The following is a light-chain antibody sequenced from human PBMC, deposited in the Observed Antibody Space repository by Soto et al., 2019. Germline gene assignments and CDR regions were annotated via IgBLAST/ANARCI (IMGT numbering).Light chain of an antibody. CDR2: GAS. CDR3: QQHSHWPPWT. V-gene: IGKV3-11*01. CDR1: QNVRTF. Sequence: ELVLTQSPVALSLSSGERATLSCRASQNVRTFLDWYQQKPGQAPRLLIYGASNRATGIPARFSGSGSGTDFTLTISSLEPEDFAVYYCQQHSHWPPWTFGQGTRVEIQ. J-gene: IGKJ1*01.